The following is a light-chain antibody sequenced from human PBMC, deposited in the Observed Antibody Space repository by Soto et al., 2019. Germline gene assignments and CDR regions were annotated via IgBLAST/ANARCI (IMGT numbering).Light chain of an antibody. CDR3: QKYNSAPRT. Sequence: DIQMTQSPSSLSASVGDRVTITCRASQGISNYLAWYQQKPGKVPKLLIYAASTLQSGVPSRFSGSGSGADCTRTISSLQPEDVATYYWQKYNSAPRTCGQGTKVEIK. V-gene: IGKV1-27*01. J-gene: IGKJ1*01. CDR1: QGISNY. CDR2: AAS.